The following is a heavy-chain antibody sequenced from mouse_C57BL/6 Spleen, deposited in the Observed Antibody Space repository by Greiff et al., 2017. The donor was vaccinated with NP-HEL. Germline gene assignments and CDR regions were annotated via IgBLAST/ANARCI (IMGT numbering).Heavy chain of an antibody. CDR2: IHPNSGST. D-gene: IGHD2-5*01. J-gene: IGHJ4*01. CDR3: AREYYSNYGGGFFGYAMDY. CDR1: GYTFTSYW. Sequence: QVQLQQPGAELVKPGASVKLSCKASGYTFTSYWMHWVKQRPGQGLEWIGMIHPNSGSTNYNEKFKSKATLTVDKSSSTAYMQLSSLTSEDSAVYYFAREYYSNYGGGFFGYAMDYWGQGTSVTVSS. V-gene: IGHV1-64*01.